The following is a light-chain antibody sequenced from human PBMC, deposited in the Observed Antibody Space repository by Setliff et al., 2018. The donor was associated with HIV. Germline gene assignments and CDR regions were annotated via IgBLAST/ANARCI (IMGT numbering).Light chain of an antibody. Sequence: DIVLTQSPDSLAVSRGERATINCKSNQSLFYTSNNRNYLAWYQHKSGQPPRLLIYWASTRQPGVPDRFSASGSGADFSLTINSLQTEDAAVYYCQQFYSAPPTFGQGTKVDIK. CDR3: QQFYSAPPT. J-gene: IGKJ1*01. V-gene: IGKV4-1*01. CDR2: WAS. CDR1: QSLFYTSNNRNY.